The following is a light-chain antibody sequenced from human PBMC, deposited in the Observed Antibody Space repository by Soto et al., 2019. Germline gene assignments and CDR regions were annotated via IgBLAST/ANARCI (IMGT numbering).Light chain of an antibody. CDR1: QSVSNNY. CDR2: GAS. V-gene: IGKV3-20*01. Sequence: EIVLTQSPGTLSLSPGERATLSCRASQSVSNNYLAWYQQKPGQAPRLLIYGASNRATVIPGRFSGSGSATDFTLTISRLEAEVVAVYYCQQYGSSGTFGQGTKVEIK. CDR3: QQYGSSGT. J-gene: IGKJ1*01.